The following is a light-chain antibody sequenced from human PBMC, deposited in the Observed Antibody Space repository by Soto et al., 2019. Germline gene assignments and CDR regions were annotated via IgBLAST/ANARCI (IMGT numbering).Light chain of an antibody. CDR2: TAS. CDR3: QKYNSAPWT. J-gene: IGKJ1*01. Sequence: DIEMTQSRASLSASVGDRVSITCRAVQDIRDYLAWYQQKPGKVPKLLMYTASTLQPGVPSRFSGSGSGTDVTLTISSLQPEDVATYYCQKYNSAPWTFGQGTRIEIK. V-gene: IGKV1-27*01. CDR1: QDIRDY.